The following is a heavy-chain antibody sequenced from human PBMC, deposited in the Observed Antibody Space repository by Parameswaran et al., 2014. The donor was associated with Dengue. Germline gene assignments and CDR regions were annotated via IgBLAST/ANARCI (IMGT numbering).Heavy chain of an antibody. D-gene: IGHD2/OR15-2a*01. CDR3: ARDSMTTDAFDI. J-gene: IGHJ3*02. V-gene: IGHV1-18*01. Sequence: WVRQAPGQGLEWMGWISAYNGNTNYAQKLQGRVTMTTDTSTSTAYMELRSLRSDDTAVYYCARDSMTTDAFDIWGQGTMVTVSS. CDR2: ISAYNGNT.